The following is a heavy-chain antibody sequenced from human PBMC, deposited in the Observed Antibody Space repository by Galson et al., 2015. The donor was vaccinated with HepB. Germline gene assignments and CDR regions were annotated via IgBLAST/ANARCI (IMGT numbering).Heavy chain of an antibody. CDR3: TRAEILAFFAY. Sequence: SLRLSCAASGFTFSNHVMSWFRQAPGKGLEWLGFIRSKAYGGTTEYAASVKGRFTISRDDSNSTAYLQVNSLITEDTAVYYCTRAEILAFFAYWGQGTLVTVSS. CDR1: GFTFSNHV. V-gene: IGHV3-49*03. D-gene: IGHD2-15*01. CDR2: IRSKAYGGTT. J-gene: IGHJ4*02.